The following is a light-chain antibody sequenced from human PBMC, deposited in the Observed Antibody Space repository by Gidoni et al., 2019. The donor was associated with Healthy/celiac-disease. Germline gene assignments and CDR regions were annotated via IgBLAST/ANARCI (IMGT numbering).Light chain of an antibody. J-gene: IGKJ3*01. Sequence: LVSTQSPATLSLSPGERATLICRASQSVSSYLAWYQQKTGQAPRLLIYDASNRATGIPARFSGSGSATDFSLTIIRLVPEDFAVYYCRQRSNFLFTFGPGTKVDIK. CDR3: RQRSNFLFT. V-gene: IGKV3-11*01. CDR1: QSVSSY. CDR2: DAS.